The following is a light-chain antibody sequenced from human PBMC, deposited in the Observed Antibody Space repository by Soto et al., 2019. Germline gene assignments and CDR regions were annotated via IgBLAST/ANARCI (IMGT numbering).Light chain of an antibody. Sequence: EIVLTQSPGALSLSQGERATLSCRASQNISNYLIWYQQKPGQAPRLLIYDVSNRATDIPARFSGSGSGTDFTLTISRLEPEDFAVYYCQQYGTSPPGTFGQGTKVAIK. CDR3: QQYGTSPPGT. CDR2: DVS. J-gene: IGKJ1*01. V-gene: IGKV3-20*01. CDR1: QNISNY.